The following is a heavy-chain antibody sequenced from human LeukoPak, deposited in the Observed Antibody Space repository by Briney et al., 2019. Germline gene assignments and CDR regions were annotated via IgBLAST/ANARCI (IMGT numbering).Heavy chain of an antibody. D-gene: IGHD4-17*01. J-gene: IGHJ4*02. CDR1: GFTFSNAW. CDR2: IKSKTDGGTT. Sequence: PGGSLRLSCAASGFTFSNAWMSWVRQAPGKGLEWVGRIKSKTDGGTTDYAAPVKGRFTISRDDSKNTLYLQMNSLKTEDTAVYYCTLALGVTTYFDYWGQGTLVTVSS. V-gene: IGHV3-15*01. CDR3: TLALGVTTYFDY.